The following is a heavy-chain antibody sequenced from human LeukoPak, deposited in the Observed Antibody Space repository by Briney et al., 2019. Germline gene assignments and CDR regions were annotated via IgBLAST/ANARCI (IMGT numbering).Heavy chain of an antibody. J-gene: IGHJ2*01. D-gene: IGHD5-24*01. V-gene: IGHV4-34*01. CDR3: ARVGARRWLQREGRTSNWYFDL. CDR2: TNHSGST. Sequence: SETLSLTCAVYGGSFSGYYWSWIRQPPGKGLEWIGETNHSGSTNYNPSLKSRVTISVDTSKNQFSLKLSSVTAADTAVYYCARVGARRWLQREGRTSNWYFDLWGRGTLVTVSS. CDR1: GGSFSGYY.